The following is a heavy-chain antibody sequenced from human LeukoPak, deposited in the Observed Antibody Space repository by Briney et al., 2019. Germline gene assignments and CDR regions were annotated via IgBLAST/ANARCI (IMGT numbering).Heavy chain of an antibody. D-gene: IGHD6-13*01. V-gene: IGHV1-18*01. CDR3: ARGGYSSSWYLEDY. Sequence: GASVKVSCKASGYTFTGYGISWVRQAPGQGLEWMGWISAYNGNTNYAQKLQGRVTMTIDTSTSTAYMELRSLRSDDTAVYYCARGGYSSSWYLEDYWGQGTLVTVSS. J-gene: IGHJ4*02. CDR1: GYTFTGYG. CDR2: ISAYNGNT.